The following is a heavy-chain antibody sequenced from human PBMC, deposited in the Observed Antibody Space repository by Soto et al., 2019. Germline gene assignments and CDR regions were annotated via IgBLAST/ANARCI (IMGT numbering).Heavy chain of an antibody. Sequence: QVQLVESGGDVVQPGRSLRLSCAVSGFTFSSYAMHWVRQAPGKGLEWVAVISYDGSNKYYADSVKGRFTISRDNSKNTLYLQMNSLRAEDRAVYYCARHKRDLRFLEWSYYFDYWGQGTLVTVSS. CDR1: GFTFSSYA. J-gene: IGHJ4*02. V-gene: IGHV3-30-3*01. CDR3: ARHKRDLRFLEWSYYFDY. D-gene: IGHD3-3*01. CDR2: ISYDGSNK.